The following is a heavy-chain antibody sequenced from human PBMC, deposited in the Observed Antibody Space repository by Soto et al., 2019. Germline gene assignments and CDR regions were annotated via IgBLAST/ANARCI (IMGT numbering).Heavy chain of an antibody. J-gene: IGHJ3*02. CDR1: GFTFSDYY. V-gene: IGHV3-11*01. Sequence: PGGSLRLSCAASGFTFSDYYMSWIRQAPGKGLEWVSYISSSGSTIYYADSVKGRFTISRDNAKNSLYLQMNSLRAEDTAVYYCARDCSGGSCYDAFDIWGQGTMVTVSS. D-gene: IGHD2-15*01. CDR3: ARDCSGGSCYDAFDI. CDR2: ISSSGSTI.